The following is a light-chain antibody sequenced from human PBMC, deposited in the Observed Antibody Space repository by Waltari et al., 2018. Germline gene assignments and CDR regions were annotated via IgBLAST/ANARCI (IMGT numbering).Light chain of an antibody. CDR3: QQYGSSVLYT. CDR2: GAS. CDR1: QGRTKRY. V-gene: IGKV3-20*01. Sequence: SAGQGRTKRYLAWCKQKPGVAPRLLIYGASSRAAGIPGRFRGSGSGTDFTLTSSRLEPEDFAVYYCQQYGSSVLYTFGQGTKLEIK. J-gene: IGKJ2*01.